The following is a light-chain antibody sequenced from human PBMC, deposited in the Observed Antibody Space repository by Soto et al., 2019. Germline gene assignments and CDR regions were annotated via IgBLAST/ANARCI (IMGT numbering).Light chain of an antibody. V-gene: IGLV2-14*01. CDR3: SSYTSSSTWV. CDR1: SSDVGGYNF. Sequence: QSALTQPAFVSGSPGQSITISCTGTSSDVGGYNFVSWYQQHPGKAPKVMIYEVSNRPSETSNRFSGSKSGNTASLTISGLQAEDEADYYCSSYTSSSTWVFGGGTKVTVL. CDR2: EVS. J-gene: IGLJ3*02.